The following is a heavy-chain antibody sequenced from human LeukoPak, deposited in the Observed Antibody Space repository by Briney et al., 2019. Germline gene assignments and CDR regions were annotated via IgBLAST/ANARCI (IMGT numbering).Heavy chain of an antibody. CDR2: IYYSGST. D-gene: IGHD1-14*01. CDR3: ARDNPDWYFDL. V-gene: IGHV4-59*01. J-gene: IGHJ2*01. CDR1: GGSISSYY. Sequence: SETLSLTCTVSGGSISSYYWSWIRQPPGKGLEWIGYIYYSGSTNYNPSLKSRVTISVDTSKNQFSLRLSSVTAADTAVYYCARDNPDWYFDLWGRGTLVTVSS.